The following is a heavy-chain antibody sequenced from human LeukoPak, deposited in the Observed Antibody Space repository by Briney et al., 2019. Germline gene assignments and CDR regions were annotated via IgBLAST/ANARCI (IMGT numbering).Heavy chain of an antibody. Sequence: SETLSLTCTVSGGSISSYYWSWIRQPPGKGLEWIGYIYYSGSTNYNPSLKSRVTVSVDTSKNQFSLNLNSVTAADTAVYYCARDLDGYNSWGQGTLVTVSS. CDR2: IYYSGST. V-gene: IGHV4-59*12. D-gene: IGHD5-24*01. J-gene: IGHJ5*02. CDR3: ARDLDGYNS. CDR1: GGSISSYY.